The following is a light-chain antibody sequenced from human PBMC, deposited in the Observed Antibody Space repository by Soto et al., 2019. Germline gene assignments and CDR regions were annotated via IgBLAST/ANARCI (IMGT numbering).Light chain of an antibody. J-gene: IGLJ3*02. Sequence: QSALTQPASVSGSPGQSITISCTGTSVDVGGYNYVSWYQHHPGKAPKLLIFEVSNRPSGISDRFSGSKSGITATLTITGLQAEDEADYYCQSYDSSLSGRVFGGGTKLTVL. CDR1: SVDVGGYNY. V-gene: IGLV2-14*01. CDR3: QSYDSSLSGRV. CDR2: EVS.